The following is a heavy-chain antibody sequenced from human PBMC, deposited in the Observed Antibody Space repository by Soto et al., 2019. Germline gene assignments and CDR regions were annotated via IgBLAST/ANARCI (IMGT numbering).Heavy chain of an antibody. J-gene: IGHJ4*02. Sequence: EVQLVESGGGLVKPGGSLRLSCAASGFTFSTYNMNWVRQAPGKGLEWVASISSTSVYMYYANSLKGRFTISRANAKSSLYLQVHCLRAEDAAVYYCARGWLRDPWMYWGQGTLVTVSS. CDR3: ARGWLRDPWMY. D-gene: IGHD5-12*01. CDR1: GFTFSTYN. CDR2: ISSTSVYM. V-gene: IGHV3-21*01.